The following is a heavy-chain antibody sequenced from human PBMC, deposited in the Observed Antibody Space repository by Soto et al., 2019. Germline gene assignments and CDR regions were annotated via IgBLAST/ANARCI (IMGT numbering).Heavy chain of an antibody. J-gene: IGHJ5*01. V-gene: IGHV3-9*01. CDR1: GFTFDDYA. CDR2: LNWNSAKV. CDR3: VKASVARIAVVPATMRRAYYKLDS. Sequence: EVQLVESGGGLVQPGRSLRLSCATSGFTFDDYAMHWVRQAPGKGLEWVAGLNWNSAKVGYADSVKGRCTISRDNAKNSLHLQLNRLRTEDTALYYCVKASVARIAVVPATMRRAYYKLDSGGQGTLVTVSS. D-gene: IGHD1-26*01.